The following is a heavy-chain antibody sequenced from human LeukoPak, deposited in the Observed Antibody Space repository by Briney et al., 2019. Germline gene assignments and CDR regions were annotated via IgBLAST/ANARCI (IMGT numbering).Heavy chain of an antibody. CDR3: ARLRCSSTSCYYYYYYMDV. J-gene: IGHJ6*03. V-gene: IGHV4-39*07. Sequence: PSETLSLTCTVSGGSISSSSYYWGWIRQPPGKGLEWIGSIYYSGSTYYNPSLKSRVTISVDTSKNQFSLKLSSVTAADTAVYYCARLRCSSTSCYYYYYYMDVWGKGTTVTVSS. CDR2: IYYSGST. D-gene: IGHD2-2*01. CDR1: GGSISSSSYY.